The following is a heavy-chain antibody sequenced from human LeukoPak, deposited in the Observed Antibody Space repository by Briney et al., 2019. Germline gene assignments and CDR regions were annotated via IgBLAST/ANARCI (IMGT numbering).Heavy chain of an antibody. Sequence: ASVKVSCKASGYTFTDDYVHWVRQAPGQGLEWMGWINPNSGGTNYAQKFQGRVTMTRDTSISTAYMELSRLRSDDTAVYYCARDYRGVDYWGQGTLVTVSS. CDR3: ARDYRGVDY. D-gene: IGHD1-14*01. J-gene: IGHJ4*02. V-gene: IGHV1-2*02. CDR1: GYTFTDDY. CDR2: INPNSGGT.